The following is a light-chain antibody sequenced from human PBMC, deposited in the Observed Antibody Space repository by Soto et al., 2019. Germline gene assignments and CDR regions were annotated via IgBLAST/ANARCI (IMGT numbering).Light chain of an antibody. V-gene: IGLV2-8*01. CDR2: EVT. CDR3: SSYAYSHSVL. CDR1: SSDVGGYNY. J-gene: IGLJ2*01. Sequence: QSALTQPPSASGSPGQSVTISCTGTSSDVGGYNYVSWYQQHPGKAPKLMIYEVTKRPSGVPDRFSGSKSANTASLTVSGLQAEDEADYYCSSYAYSHSVLFGGGTKVTVL.